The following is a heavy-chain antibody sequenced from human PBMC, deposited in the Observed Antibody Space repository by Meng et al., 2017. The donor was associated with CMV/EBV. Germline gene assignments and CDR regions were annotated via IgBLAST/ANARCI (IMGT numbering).Heavy chain of an antibody. Sequence: SVQVSCKASGGTFSSYAISWVRQAPGQGLEWMGGIIPILGIANYAQKFQGRVTITADKSTSTAYMELSSLRSEDTAVYYCTREGGVVVPDAIEHYYYYYGMDVWGQGTTVTVSS. J-gene: IGHJ6*02. V-gene: IGHV1-69*10. CDR2: IIPILGIA. D-gene: IGHD2-2*02. CDR3: TREGGVVVPDAIEHYYYYYGMDV. CDR1: GGTFSSYA.